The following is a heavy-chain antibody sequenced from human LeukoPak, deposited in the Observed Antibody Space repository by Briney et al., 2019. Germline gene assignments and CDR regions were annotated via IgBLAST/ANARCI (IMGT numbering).Heavy chain of an antibody. V-gene: IGHV1-24*01. CDR1: GYTLTELS. CDR2: FDPEDGET. Sequence: ASVKVSCKVSGYTLTELSMHWVRQAPGKGLEWMGGFDPEDGETIYAQKFQGRVTMTEDTSTDTAYMELSSLRSEDTAVYYRVTEIVVDTERLKRYYGMDVWGQGTTVTVSS. CDR3: VTEIVVDTERLKRYYGMDV. D-gene: IGHD2-2*01. J-gene: IGHJ6*02.